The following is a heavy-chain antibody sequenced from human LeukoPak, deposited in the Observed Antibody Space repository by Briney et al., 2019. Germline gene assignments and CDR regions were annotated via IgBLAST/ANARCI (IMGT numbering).Heavy chain of an antibody. Sequence: GASVKVSCKASGYTFTGYYMHWVRQAPGQGLEWMGWINPNSGGTYCAQKFQGRVTMTSDTSISSAYMELSRLRSDDRAVYYCARDLYGGTSATFDYWGQGTLVTVSS. CDR1: GYTFTGYY. CDR2: INPNSGGT. CDR3: ARDLYGGTSATFDY. D-gene: IGHD4-23*01. J-gene: IGHJ4*02. V-gene: IGHV1-2*02.